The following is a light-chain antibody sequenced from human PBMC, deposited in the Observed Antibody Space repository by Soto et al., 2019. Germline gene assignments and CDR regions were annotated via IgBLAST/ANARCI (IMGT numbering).Light chain of an antibody. V-gene: IGKV3-15*01. J-gene: IGKJ1*01. CDR1: QSVSNN. Sequence: EVVMTQSPATLSVSPEEIATLSCRASQSVSNNLAWYQQKPGQAPRLLIYGASTRATGIPARFSGSGSETEFTLTISSLQSEDFAVYYCQQYNNWWTFGQGTKVEI. CDR2: GAS. CDR3: QQYNNWWT.